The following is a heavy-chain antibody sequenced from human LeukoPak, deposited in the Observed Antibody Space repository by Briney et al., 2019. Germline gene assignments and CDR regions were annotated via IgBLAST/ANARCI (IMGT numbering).Heavy chain of an antibody. CDR3: AKDGFVPPPHSRRSGRPYYYDD. Sequence: AGGSLRLSCAASGFTFSSYAMHWVRQAPGKGLEWVAVISYDGSNKYYADSVKGRFTISRDNSKNTLYLQMNSLRAEDTAVYYCAKDGFVPPPHSRRSGRPYYYDDWGQGTLVTVSS. CDR1: GFTFSSYA. CDR2: ISYDGSNK. V-gene: IGHV3-30*04. J-gene: IGHJ4*02. D-gene: IGHD1-26*01.